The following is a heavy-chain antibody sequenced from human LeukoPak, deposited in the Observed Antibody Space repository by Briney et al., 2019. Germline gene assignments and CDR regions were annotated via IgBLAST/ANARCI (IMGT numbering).Heavy chain of an antibody. D-gene: IGHD3-22*01. Sequence: ASVNVSCKASGYTFTGYYMHWVRQAPGQGLEWMRRINPNSGGTNYAQKFQGRVTMTRDTSISTAYMELSRLRSDDTAVYYCARTERTYYYDSSGYYYGMDVWGQGTTVTVSS. V-gene: IGHV1-2*06. CDR1: GYTFTGYY. CDR3: ARTERTYYYDSSGYYYGMDV. J-gene: IGHJ6*02. CDR2: INPNSGGT.